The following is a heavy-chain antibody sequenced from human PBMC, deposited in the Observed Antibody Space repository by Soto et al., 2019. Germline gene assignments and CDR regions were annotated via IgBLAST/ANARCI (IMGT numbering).Heavy chain of an antibody. Sequence: GGSLRLSCAASGFTVSSNYMSWVRQAPGKGLEWVSVIYSGGSTYYADSVKGRFTISRDNSKNTLYLQMNSLRAEDTAVYYCAGPSPDTYGSDYRGDYWGQGTLVTVSS. CDR2: IYSGGST. D-gene: IGHD4-17*01. J-gene: IGHJ4*02. CDR3: AGPSPDTYGSDYRGDY. V-gene: IGHV3-66*01. CDR1: GFTVSSNY.